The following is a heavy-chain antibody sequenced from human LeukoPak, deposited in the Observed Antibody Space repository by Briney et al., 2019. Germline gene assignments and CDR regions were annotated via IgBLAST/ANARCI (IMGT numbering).Heavy chain of an antibody. J-gene: IGHJ5*02. CDR3: ARDRGVDTAMLGASGGNWFDP. Sequence: EASVKVSCKASGGTFSSYAITWVRQAPGQGLDWMGRIIPIFGIANYAQKFQGRVTITADKSTSTAYMELSSLRSEDTAVYYCARDRGVDTAMLGASGGNWFDPWGQGTLVTVSS. V-gene: IGHV1-69*04. CDR1: GGTFSSYA. D-gene: IGHD5-18*01. CDR2: IIPIFGIA.